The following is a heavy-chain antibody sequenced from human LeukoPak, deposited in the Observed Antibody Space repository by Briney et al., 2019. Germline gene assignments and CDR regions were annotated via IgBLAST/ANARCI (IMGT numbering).Heavy chain of an antibody. Sequence: GGSLRLSCAASGFTFSSYAMHWVRQAPGKGLEWVAVISYDGSNKYYADSVKGRFTISRDNSKNTLYLQMNSLRAEDTAVYYCARVWRPTVTTIGVFDYWGQGTLVTVSS. CDR3: ARVWRPTVTTIGVFDY. D-gene: IGHD4-17*01. J-gene: IGHJ4*02. V-gene: IGHV3-30-3*01. CDR2: ISYDGSNK. CDR1: GFTFSSYA.